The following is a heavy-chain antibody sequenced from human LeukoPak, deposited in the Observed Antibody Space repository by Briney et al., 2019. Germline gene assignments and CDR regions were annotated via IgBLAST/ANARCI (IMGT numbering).Heavy chain of an antibody. Sequence: ASVKVSCKVSGYTLTELFMHWVRQAPGKGLEWMGGFDPEDGETIYAQKFQGRVTMTEDTSTDTAYMELSSLRSEDTAVYYCATDHYGSGSYYFWGQGTLVTVSS. J-gene: IGHJ4*02. CDR1: GYTLTELF. CDR3: ATDHYGSGSYYF. V-gene: IGHV1-24*01. CDR2: FDPEDGET. D-gene: IGHD3-10*01.